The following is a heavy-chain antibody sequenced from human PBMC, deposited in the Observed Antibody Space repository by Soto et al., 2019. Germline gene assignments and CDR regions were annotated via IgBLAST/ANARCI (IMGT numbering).Heavy chain of an antibody. CDR2: MYYSGST. J-gene: IGHJ4*02. CDR3: ARGYRQSGYSSSWVFDY. CDR1: GGSINSGGYY. V-gene: IGHV4-31*03. D-gene: IGHD6-13*01. Sequence: QVQLRESGPGLVKPSQTLSLTCTVSGGSINSGGYYWNWIRQHPGIGLELIGYMYYSGSTYYNPFLRSRVIISADTSENHFSLKLSSVTAADTAVYFCARGYRQSGYSSSWVFDYWGQGTLVNVSS.